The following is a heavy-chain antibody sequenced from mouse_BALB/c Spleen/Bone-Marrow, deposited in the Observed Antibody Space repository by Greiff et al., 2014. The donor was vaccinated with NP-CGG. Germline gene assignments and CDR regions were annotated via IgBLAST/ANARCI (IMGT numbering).Heavy chain of an antibody. D-gene: IGHD1-1*01. CDR1: GYTFTTYT. CDR2: INPGSGYT. V-gene: IGHV1-4*01. J-gene: IGHJ1*01. Sequence: QVQLQQSGAELARPGASVKMSCKASGYTFTTYTMHWVKQRPGQGLEWIGYINPGSGYTNYNQKFKDKATLTADKSSSTAYMQLSSLTSKASTVYYCAKGLNYYDGRRDGYFDVWGAGTTVTVSS. CDR3: AKGLNYYDGRRDGYFDV.